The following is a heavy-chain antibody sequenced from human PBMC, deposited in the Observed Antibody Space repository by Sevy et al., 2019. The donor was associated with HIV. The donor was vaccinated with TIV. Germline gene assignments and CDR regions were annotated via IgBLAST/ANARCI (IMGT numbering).Heavy chain of an antibody. CDR3: AKEGKNIRSWFDP. Sequence: ASVTVSCKASGYSFTNYGIGWVRQAPGQGLEWMGWISGYNGYTNYAQNLQGRVTMTTDTSTSTAYMELRSLRSDDTAIYYCAKEGKNIRSWFDPWGQGTLVTVS. V-gene: IGHV1-18*01. CDR1: GYSFTNYG. D-gene: IGHD3-3*02. CDR2: ISGYNGYT. J-gene: IGHJ5*02.